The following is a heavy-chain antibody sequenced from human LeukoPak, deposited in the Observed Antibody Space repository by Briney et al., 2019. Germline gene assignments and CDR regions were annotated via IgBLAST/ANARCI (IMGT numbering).Heavy chain of an antibody. CDR1: GFTFSSYA. J-gene: IGHJ4*02. D-gene: IGHD3-10*01. CDR3: ARGDYYGSGSYQYYFDY. V-gene: IGHV3-30*02. Sequence: GGSLRLSCTAPGFTFSSYAIHWIRQAPGKGLEWVALVWHDGSNRYYADSVKGRFTISRDNSKNTLYLQMNSLRAEDTAVYYCARGDYYGSGSYQYYFDYWGQGTLVTVSS. CDR2: VWHDGSNR.